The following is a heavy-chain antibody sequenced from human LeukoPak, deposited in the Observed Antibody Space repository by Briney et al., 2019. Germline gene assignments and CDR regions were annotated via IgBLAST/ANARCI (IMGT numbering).Heavy chain of an antibody. CDR3: ARGDKPTRYYYGSGSSNWFDP. V-gene: IGHV4-4*07. J-gene: IGHJ5*02. Sequence: SETLSLTCTVSGGSISSYYWSWIRQPAGKGLEWIGRIYTSGSTNYNPSLKSRVTMSVDTSKNQFSLKLSSVTAADTAVYCCARGDKPTRYYYGSGSSNWFDPWGQGTLVTVSS. CDR1: GGSISSYY. D-gene: IGHD3-10*01. CDR2: IYTSGST.